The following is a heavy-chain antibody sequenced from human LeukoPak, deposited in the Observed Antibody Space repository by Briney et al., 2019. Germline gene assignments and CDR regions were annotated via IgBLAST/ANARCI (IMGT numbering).Heavy chain of an antibody. CDR2: ISSSSSYI. CDR1: GFTFSSYS. D-gene: IGHD5-24*01. V-gene: IGHV3-21*01. J-gene: IGHJ4*02. Sequence: GGSLRLSCAASGFTFSSYSMNWVRRAPGKGLEWVSSISSSSSYIYYADSVKGRFTISRDNAKNSLYLQMNSLRAEDTAVYYRARDRSRDGYNFPFDYWGQGTLVTVSS. CDR3: ARDRSRDGYNFPFDY.